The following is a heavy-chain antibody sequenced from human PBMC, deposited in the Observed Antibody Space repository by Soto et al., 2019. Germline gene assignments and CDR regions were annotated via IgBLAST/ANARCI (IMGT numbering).Heavy chain of an antibody. CDR1: GFTFSSYA. Sequence: PGGSLRLSCAASGFTFSSYAMSWVRQAPGKGLEWFSAISGSGGSTYYADSVKGRFTISIDNSKNTLYLQMNSLRAEDTAVYYCAKDQNYYDSSVQGPDDAFDIWGQGTMVTVSS. J-gene: IGHJ3*02. D-gene: IGHD3-22*01. V-gene: IGHV3-23*01. CDR3: AKDQNYYDSSVQGPDDAFDI. CDR2: ISGSGGST.